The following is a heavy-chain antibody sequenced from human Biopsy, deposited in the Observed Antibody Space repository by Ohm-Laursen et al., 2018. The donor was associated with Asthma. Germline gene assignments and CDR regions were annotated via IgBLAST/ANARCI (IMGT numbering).Heavy chain of an antibody. CDR3: VSPPGY. CDR1: GGSISSNSYY. CDR2: IYYSGST. J-gene: IGHJ4*02. V-gene: IGHV4-39*01. Sequence: GTLSLTCTVSGGSISSNSYYWGWIRRPPGKGLEFIGTIYYSGSTYYNPSLKSRVTLSVDASKNQFSLKLTSVTAADTAVYYCVSPPGYWGQGTRVTVSS.